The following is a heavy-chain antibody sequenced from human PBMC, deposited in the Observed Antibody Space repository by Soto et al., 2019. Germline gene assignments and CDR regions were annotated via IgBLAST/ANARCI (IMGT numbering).Heavy chain of an antibody. J-gene: IGHJ3*02. CDR3: AGDQGSRQWLVPTDAFDI. D-gene: IGHD6-19*01. V-gene: IGHV1-18*01. CDR1: GYTFTSYG. Sequence: QVQLVQSGAEVKKPGASVKVSCKASGYTFTSYGISWVRQAPGQGLEWMGWISAYNGNTNYAQKLQGRVTMTTDTATSTAYRELSSLRSDDTAVYYCAGDQGSRQWLVPTDAFDIWGQGTMVTVSS. CDR2: ISAYNGNT.